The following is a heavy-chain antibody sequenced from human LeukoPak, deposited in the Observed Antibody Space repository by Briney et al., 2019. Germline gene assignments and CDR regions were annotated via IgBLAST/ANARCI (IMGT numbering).Heavy chain of an antibody. J-gene: IGHJ4*02. D-gene: IGHD6-13*01. V-gene: IGHV4-31*03. CDR2: IYYSGST. CDR3: AATKTPYSSTWYGDFDY. Sequence: SETLSLTCTVSGGSIRSGGYYWSWIRQHPGKGLEWIGYIYYSGSTYYNPSLKSRVTISVDTSKNQFSLKLSSVTAADTAVYYCAATKTPYSSTWYGDFDYWGQGTLVTVSS. CDR1: GGSIRSGGYY.